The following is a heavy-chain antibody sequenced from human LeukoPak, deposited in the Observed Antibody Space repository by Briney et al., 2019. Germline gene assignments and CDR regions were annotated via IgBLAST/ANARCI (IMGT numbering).Heavy chain of an antibody. CDR1: GGSISSYY. D-gene: IGHD3-3*01. V-gene: IGHV4-59*01. J-gene: IGHJ5*02. CDR3: ARRSGYILGPRFDP. CDR2: IYYSGST. Sequence: PSETLSLTCTVSGGSISSYYWSWIRQPPGKGLEWIGYIYYSGSTNYNPSLKSRVTISVDTSKNQFSLKLSSVTAADTAVYYCARRSGYILGPRFDPWGQGTLVTVSS.